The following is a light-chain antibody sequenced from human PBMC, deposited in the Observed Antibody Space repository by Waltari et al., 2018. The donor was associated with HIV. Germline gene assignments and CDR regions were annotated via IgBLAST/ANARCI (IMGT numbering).Light chain of an antibody. CDR2: KDS. J-gene: IGLJ3*02. Sequence: SYELTQPPSVSGSPGQTAVRACSGDALPKQFAYWYQQKPGQGPVLLIYKDSERPSRIPERFSGSSSGTTVTLTISGVQAEDEADYYCQSAENHALVVFGGGTKLTVL. CDR3: QSAENHALVV. V-gene: IGLV3-25*03. CDR1: ALPKQF.